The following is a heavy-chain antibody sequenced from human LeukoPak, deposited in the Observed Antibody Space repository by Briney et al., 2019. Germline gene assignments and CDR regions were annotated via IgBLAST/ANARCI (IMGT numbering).Heavy chain of an antibody. Sequence: PGGSLRLSCAASGFTFSSYSMNWVRQAPGKGLEWVSGISGSGGSTYYADSVKGRFTISRDNSKNTLYLQMNSLRADDTAVYYCAKALPSSWYPFDYWGQGTLVTVSS. CDR2: ISGSGGST. CDR1: GFTFSSYS. J-gene: IGHJ4*02. D-gene: IGHD6-13*01. V-gene: IGHV3-23*01. CDR3: AKALPSSWYPFDY.